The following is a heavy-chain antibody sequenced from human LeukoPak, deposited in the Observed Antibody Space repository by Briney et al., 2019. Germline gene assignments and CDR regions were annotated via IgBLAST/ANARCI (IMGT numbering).Heavy chain of an antibody. CDR1: GGSISSSNW. V-gene: IGHV4-4*02. Sequence: KSSGTLSLTCAVSGGSISSSNWWSWVRQPPGKGLEWIGEIYHSGSTNYNPSLKSRVTISVDKSKNQFSLKLSSVTAADTAVYYCARDHWEVEDYYFDYWGQGTLVTVSS. CDR2: IYHSGST. J-gene: IGHJ4*02. D-gene: IGHD1-26*01. CDR3: ARDHWEVEDYYFDY.